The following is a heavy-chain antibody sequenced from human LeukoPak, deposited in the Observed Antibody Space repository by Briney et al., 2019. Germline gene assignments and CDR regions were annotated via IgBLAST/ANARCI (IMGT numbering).Heavy chain of an antibody. J-gene: IGHJ4*02. CDR1: GGSISSYY. D-gene: IGHD3-10*01. CDR3: ARHAGSSEYFDY. Sequence: SETLSLTCTVSGGSISSYYWGWIRQPPGKGLEWIGSIYYSGSTYYNPSLKSRVTISVDTSKNQFSLKLSSVTAADTAVYYCARHAGSSEYFDYWGQGTLVTVSS. V-gene: IGHV4-39*01. CDR2: IYYSGST.